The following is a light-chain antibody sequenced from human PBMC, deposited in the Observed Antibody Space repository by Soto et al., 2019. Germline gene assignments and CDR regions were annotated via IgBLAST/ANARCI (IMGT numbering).Light chain of an antibody. CDR1: QTISSW. V-gene: IGKV1-5*01. Sequence: DIQMTQSPSTLSGSVGDRVTITCRASQTISSWLAWYQQKPGKAPKLLIYSASYLQSGVPSRFSGSGSGTEFTLTISSLQPEDFATYYCQQYNGYRWTFGQGTKVDIK. CDR3: QQYNGYRWT. J-gene: IGKJ1*01. CDR2: SAS.